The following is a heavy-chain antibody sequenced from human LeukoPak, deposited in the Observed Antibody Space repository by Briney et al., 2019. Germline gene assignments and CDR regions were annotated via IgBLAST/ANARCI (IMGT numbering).Heavy chain of an antibody. Sequence: ASVKVSCKASGYTFTSYGISWVRQAPGQGLEWMGWISAYNGNTNYAQKLQGRVTMTTDTSTSTAYMELRSLRSDDTAVYYCARVVDTAMVEGYYFDYWGQGTLVPVSS. CDR2: ISAYNGNT. J-gene: IGHJ4*02. D-gene: IGHD5-18*01. CDR3: ARVVDTAMVEGYYFDY. V-gene: IGHV1-18*01. CDR1: GYTFTSYG.